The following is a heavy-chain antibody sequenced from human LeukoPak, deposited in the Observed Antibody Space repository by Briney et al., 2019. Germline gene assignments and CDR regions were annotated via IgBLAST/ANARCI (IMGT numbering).Heavy chain of an antibody. J-gene: IGHJ6*04. CDR3: AGNKAYGSGSYPSYPYYCYGMDV. V-gene: IGHV3-48*03. CDR1: GFTFSSYE. CDR2: ISSSGSTI. D-gene: IGHD3-10*01. Sequence: PGGSLRLSCAASGFTFSSYEMNWVRQAPGKGLEWVSYISSSGSTIYYADSVKGRFTISRDNTKNSLYLQMNSLRAEDTAVYYCAGNKAYGSGSYPSYPYYCYGMDVWGKGTTVTVSS.